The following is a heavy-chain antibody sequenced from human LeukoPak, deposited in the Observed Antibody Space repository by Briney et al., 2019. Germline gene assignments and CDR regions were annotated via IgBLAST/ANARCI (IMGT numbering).Heavy chain of an antibody. CDR1: GFTFSSYG. J-gene: IGHJ3*02. Sequence: GGSLRLSCAASGFTFSSYGMQWVRQAPGKGLEWVAAILRDGSNKYYDNSVKGQLTISRDNSKKTLYMQINSLRAEDTAVYYCARDGSYYVWGSYQGHAFDIWGQGTMVTVSS. CDR3: ARDGSYYVWGSYQGHAFDI. CDR2: ILRDGSNK. V-gene: IGHV3-33*01. D-gene: IGHD3-16*01.